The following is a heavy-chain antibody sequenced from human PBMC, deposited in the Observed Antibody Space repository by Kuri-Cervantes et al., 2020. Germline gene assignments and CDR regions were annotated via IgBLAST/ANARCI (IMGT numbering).Heavy chain of an antibody. CDR1: GCTFTSYG. CDR2: ISAYNGNT. V-gene: IGHV1-18*01. D-gene: IGHD3-10*01. Sequence: ASVKVSCKASGCTFTSYGISWVRQAPGQGLEWMGWISAYNGNTNYAQKLQGRVTMTTDTSTSTAYMELRSLRSDDTAVYYCAREALYYYGSGSYGDVWGQGTTVTVSS. J-gene: IGHJ6*02. CDR3: AREALYYYGSGSYGDV.